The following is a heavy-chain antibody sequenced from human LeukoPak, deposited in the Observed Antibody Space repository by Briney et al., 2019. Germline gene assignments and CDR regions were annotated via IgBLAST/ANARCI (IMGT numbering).Heavy chain of an antibody. V-gene: IGHV1-3*01. Sequence: GASGKVSSKASVYTFASYAMHWGRQAPGQRLEGMGWINAGNGKKTYSQKFQCRVTITRDTTASTACIELSRLRSEGTAVYYCARNGEGTMVRRLIVHSNWFDPWGQGTLVTVSS. J-gene: IGHJ5*02. D-gene: IGHD3-10*01. CDR3: ARNGEGTMVRRLIVHSNWFDP. CDR1: VYTFASYA. CDR2: INAGNGKK.